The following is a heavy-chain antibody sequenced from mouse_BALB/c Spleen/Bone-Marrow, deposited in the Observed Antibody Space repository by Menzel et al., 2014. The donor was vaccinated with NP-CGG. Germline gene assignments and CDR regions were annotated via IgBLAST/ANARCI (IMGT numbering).Heavy chain of an antibody. CDR2: IDPANGNT. CDR1: GFNIKDTY. Sequence: VQLQQSGAELVKPGASVKLSCTASGFNIKDTYMHWVKQRPEQGLEWIGRIDPANGNTKYDPKFQGKATITADTSSNTAYLQRSSLTSEDTAVYYCARSRDYGSSYYAMDYWGQGTSVTVSS. D-gene: IGHD1-1*01. V-gene: IGHV14-3*02. CDR3: ARSRDYGSSYYAMDY. J-gene: IGHJ4*01.